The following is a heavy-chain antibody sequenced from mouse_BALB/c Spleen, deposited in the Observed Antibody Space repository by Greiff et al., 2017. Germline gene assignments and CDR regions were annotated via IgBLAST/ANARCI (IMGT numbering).Heavy chain of an antibody. Sequence: EVKVMESGPSLVKPSQTLSLTCSVTGDSITSGYWNWIRKFPGNKLEYMGYISYSGSTYYNPSLKSRISITRDTSKNQYYLQLNSVTTEDTATYYCARYYRYDRGGYFDYWGQGTTLTVSS. D-gene: IGHD2-14*01. CDR3: ARYYRYDRGGYFDY. J-gene: IGHJ2*01. CDR2: ISYSGST. CDR1: GDSITSGY. V-gene: IGHV3-8*02.